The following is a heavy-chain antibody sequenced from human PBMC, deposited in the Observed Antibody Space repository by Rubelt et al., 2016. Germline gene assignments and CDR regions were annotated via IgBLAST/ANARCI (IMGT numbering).Heavy chain of an antibody. CDR1: GGSFSGYY. CDR3: ATITIFGVVDV. D-gene: IGHD3-3*01. CDR2: IYHSGST. J-gene: IGHJ6*04. Sequence: QLQLQESGPGLVKPSETLSLTCAVYGGSFSGYYWSWIRQPPGKGLEWIGSIYHSGSTYYNPSLKSRVTISVDTSKNQFSLKLSSVTAADTAVYYCATITIFGVVDVWGKGTTVTVSS. V-gene: IGHV4-38-2*01.